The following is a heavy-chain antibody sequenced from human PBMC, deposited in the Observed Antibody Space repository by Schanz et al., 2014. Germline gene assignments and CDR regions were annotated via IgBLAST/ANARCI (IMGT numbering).Heavy chain of an antibody. J-gene: IGHJ4*02. Sequence: EVQLLESGGGLVEPGGSLRLSCATSGFSLDIFAVSWVRQAPGKGLEWVSAISGGGGTTYYADSVKGRFTISRDNSKNTLYLQMNSLRAEDTAVYYCAKDRSWDYDSSGYFDYWGQGTLVTVSS. CDR3: AKDRSWDYDSSGYFDY. D-gene: IGHD3-22*01. V-gene: IGHV3-23*01. CDR2: ISGGGGTT. CDR1: GFSLDIFA.